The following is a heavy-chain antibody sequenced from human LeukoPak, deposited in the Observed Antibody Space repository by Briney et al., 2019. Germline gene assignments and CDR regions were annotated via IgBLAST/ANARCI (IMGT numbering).Heavy chain of an antibody. CDR2: INPSGGST. D-gene: IGHD5-18*01. CDR1: GYTFTSYY. V-gene: IGHV1-46*01. Sequence: GASVRVSCKASGYTFTSYYMHWVRQAPGQGLEWMGIINPSGGSTSYAQKFQGRVTMTRDMSTSTVYMELSSLRSEDTAVYYCARDRGYSYGNYYYYYYMDVWGKGTTVTVSS. CDR3: ARDRGYSYGNYYYYYYMDV. J-gene: IGHJ6*03.